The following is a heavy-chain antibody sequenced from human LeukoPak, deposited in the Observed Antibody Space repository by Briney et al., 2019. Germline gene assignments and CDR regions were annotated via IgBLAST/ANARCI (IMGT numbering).Heavy chain of an antibody. CDR2: IYTSGST. Sequence: TSSETLSLTCTVSGGSISSGSYYWSWIRQPAGKGLEWIGRIYTSGSTNYNPSLKSRVTISVDKSKNQFSLNFNSMSAADSAVYYCAANGYYTIEYWGQGTLVTVSS. V-gene: IGHV4-61*02. J-gene: IGHJ4*02. CDR1: GGSISSGSYY. CDR3: AANGYYTIEY. D-gene: IGHD1-26*01.